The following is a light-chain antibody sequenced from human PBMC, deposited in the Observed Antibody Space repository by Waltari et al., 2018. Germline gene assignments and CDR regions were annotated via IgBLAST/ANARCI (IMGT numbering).Light chain of an antibody. CDR3: QQYCCSPRT. Sequence: DIVMTQSPDSLAVSLGERATINCKSSQSVFDTSNNKNYLTWYQQKPGQPPKLLIYWASTRESGVPDRFSGSGSGTDFTLTITRLEPEDFAVYYCQQYCCSPRTFGQGSKLEI. CDR1: QSVFDTSNNKNY. V-gene: IGKV4-1*01. CDR2: WAS. J-gene: IGKJ2*01.